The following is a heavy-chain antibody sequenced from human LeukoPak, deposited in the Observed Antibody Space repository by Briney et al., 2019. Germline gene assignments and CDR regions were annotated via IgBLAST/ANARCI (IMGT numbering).Heavy chain of an antibody. CDR2: IDYSGNT. D-gene: IGHD5-18*01. CDR3: ARNEYSYGGHYMDV. Sequence: SETLSLTCTVSGGSISSSGYCWGWIRQPPGKGLEWIGSIDYSGNTNYNPSLKSRVTIAVDTSKSQFSLKLSSVTAADSAVYYCARNEYSYGGHYMDVWGKGTTVTISS. J-gene: IGHJ6*03. CDR1: GGSISSSGYC. V-gene: IGHV4-39*07.